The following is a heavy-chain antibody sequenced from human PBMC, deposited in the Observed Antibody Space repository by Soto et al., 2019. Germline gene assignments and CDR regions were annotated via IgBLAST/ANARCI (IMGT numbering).Heavy chain of an antibody. CDR2: IYYSGST. D-gene: IGHD3-10*01. V-gene: IGHV4-30-4*01. CDR1: GGSISSGDYY. CDR3: ARASPILMLRGTPPYYFDY. J-gene: IGHJ4*02. Sequence: TSETLSLTCTVSGGSISSGDYYWSRIRQSPGKGLEWIGYIYYSGSTYYNPSLESRLTVSVDTSKNQFSLRLSSVTAADTAVYYCARASPILMLRGTPPYYFDYWGQGTLVTVSS.